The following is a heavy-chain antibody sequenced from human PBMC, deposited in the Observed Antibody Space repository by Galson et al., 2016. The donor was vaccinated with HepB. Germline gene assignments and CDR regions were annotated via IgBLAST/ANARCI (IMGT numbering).Heavy chain of an antibody. CDR2: INVAGTIT. D-gene: IGHD1-1*01. CDR3: TKDLTGRQDS. Sequence: SLRLSCAGSGYPFNFYWMHWVRQAPGKGLVWVSRINVAGTITSYADSVKGRFTISRDNAKNTLYLQMNSLRAEDTAVYYCTKDLTGRQDSWGQGTLVTVAS. J-gene: IGHJ4*02. V-gene: IGHV3-74*01. CDR1: GYPFNFYW.